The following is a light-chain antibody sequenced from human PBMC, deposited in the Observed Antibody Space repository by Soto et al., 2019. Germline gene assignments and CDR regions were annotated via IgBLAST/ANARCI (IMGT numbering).Light chain of an antibody. Sequence: DIQMTQSPSTLSASVGDRVTITCRASQTISSWLAWYQQKPGKAPKLLIYDASSLESGVPSRFSGSGSGTEITLSIRNLQHDDFENYYRQQYNSLWTFGQGAKVDIK. CDR3: QQYNSLWT. CDR2: DAS. J-gene: IGKJ1*01. V-gene: IGKV1-5*01. CDR1: QTISSW.